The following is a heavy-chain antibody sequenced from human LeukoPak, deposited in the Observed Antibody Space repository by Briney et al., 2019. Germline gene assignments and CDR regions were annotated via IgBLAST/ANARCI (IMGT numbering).Heavy chain of an antibody. CDR2: ISYDGSNR. CDR3: ADGDY. CDR1: GFTFSNNG. V-gene: IGHV3-30*03. J-gene: IGHJ4*02. Sequence: GGSLRLSRAASGFTFSNNGMNWVRQAPGKGLEWVALISYDGSNRWYADSVKGRFTISRDNSKNMLYLQINSLRLEDTAVYYCADGDYWGQGTLVTVSS.